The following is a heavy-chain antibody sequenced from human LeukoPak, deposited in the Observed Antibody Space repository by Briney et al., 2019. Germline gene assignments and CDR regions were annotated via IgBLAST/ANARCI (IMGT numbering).Heavy chain of an antibody. J-gene: IGHJ4*02. CDR1: GGSISSDGYY. D-gene: IGHD2-8*02. V-gene: IGHV4-31*03. CDR2: IYYSGST. CDR3: ARVYRRRQTAGDGVYYFDY. Sequence: SQTLSLTCTVSGGSISSDGYYWSWIRQHPGKGLEWIGYIYYSGSTYYNPSLKSRVTISVDTSKNHFSLKLNSVTAADTAVYYCARVYRRRQTAGDGVYYFDYWGQGTLVTVSS.